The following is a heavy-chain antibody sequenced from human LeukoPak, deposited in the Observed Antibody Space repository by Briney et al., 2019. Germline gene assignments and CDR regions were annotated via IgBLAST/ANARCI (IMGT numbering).Heavy chain of an antibody. CDR3: ARDPYSGNYGAYYYYYMDV. J-gene: IGHJ6*03. V-gene: IGHV3-21*06. Sequence: GGSLRLSCAASGFTFTSYNMNWVRQAPGEGLEGVSSITSSSSYIYYADSVKGRFTISRDNAKNSLYLQMDSLRVEDTAVYYCARDPYSGNYGAYYYYYMDVWGKGTTVTISS. CDR2: ITSSSSYI. D-gene: IGHD1-26*01. CDR1: GFTFTSYN.